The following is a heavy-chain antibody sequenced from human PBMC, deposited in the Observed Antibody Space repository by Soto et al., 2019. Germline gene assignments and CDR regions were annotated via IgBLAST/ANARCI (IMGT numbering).Heavy chain of an antibody. J-gene: IGHJ4*02. D-gene: IGHD6-6*01. CDR1: RGSISRSTYY. V-gene: IGHV4-39*01. CDR3: ARHSSGYLDFDY. Sequence: SETMSLTCTVSRGSISRSTYYWGWIRQPPGKGLEWIGSLSYSGSTYYNPSLKSRVTISVDTSKNHFSLKLSSVTAADTAVYYCARHSSGYLDFDYWGRGTLVTVSS. CDR2: LSYSGST.